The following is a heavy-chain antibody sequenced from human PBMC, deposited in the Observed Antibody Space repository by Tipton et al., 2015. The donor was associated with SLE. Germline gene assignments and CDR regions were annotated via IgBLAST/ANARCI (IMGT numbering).Heavy chain of an antibody. CDR2: IYSGGTGT. CDR3: VARVDWYFDL. Sequence: SLRLSCAASGFTFYSYAMSWVRQAPGKGLEWVSVIYSGGTGTYYADSVKGRFTISRDNSNNTLYLQMNSLRAEDTAVYYCVARVDWYFDLWGRGTLVTVSS. D-gene: IGHD6-6*01. CDR1: GFTFYSYA. V-gene: IGHV3-23*03. J-gene: IGHJ2*01.